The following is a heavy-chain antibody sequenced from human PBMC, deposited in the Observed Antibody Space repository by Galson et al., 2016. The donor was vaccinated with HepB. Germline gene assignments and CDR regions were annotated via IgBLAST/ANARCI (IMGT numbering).Heavy chain of an antibody. CDR1: GGSISRYY. D-gene: IGHD3-16*01. CDR2: IDSSGST. V-gene: IGHV4-59*01. CDR3: ARDRLGFGSTHFDQ. Sequence: ETLSLTCTVSGGSISRYYWHWIRQPPGKGLEWIGYIDSSGSTNSNLSLKGRVTISGDTSKNHFSLKMRSVTAADTALYYCARDRLGFGSTHFDQWGQGTHVIVSS. J-gene: IGHJ4*02.